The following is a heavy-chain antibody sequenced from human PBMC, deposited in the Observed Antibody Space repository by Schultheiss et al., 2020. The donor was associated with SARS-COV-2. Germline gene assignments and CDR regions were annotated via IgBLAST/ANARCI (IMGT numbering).Heavy chain of an antibody. CDR1: GGSISSYY. J-gene: IGHJ6*02. CDR3: VRWHSFYGMDV. D-gene: IGHD3-3*02. V-gene: IGHV4-4*07. CDR2: IYTSGST. Sequence: SQTLSLTCTVSGGSISSYYWSWIRQPAGKGLEWIGRIYTSGSTNYNPSLKSRVTMSVDTSKNQFSLKLSSVTAADTAVYYCVRWHSFYGMDVWGQGTTVTVSS.